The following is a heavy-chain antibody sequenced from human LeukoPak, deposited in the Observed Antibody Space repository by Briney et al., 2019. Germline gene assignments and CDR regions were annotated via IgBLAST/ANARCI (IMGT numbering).Heavy chain of an antibody. J-gene: IGHJ4*02. CDR1: GFTFSSYS. Sequence: PGGSLRLSCAASGFTFSSYSMNWVRQAPGKGLEWVSSISSSSSYIYYADSVKGRFTISRDNAKNSLYLQMNSLRAEDTALYYCARDFRGSGSYTRPPSDYWGQGTLVTVSS. CDR2: ISSSSSYI. V-gene: IGHV3-21*04. CDR3: ARDFRGSGSYTRPPSDY. D-gene: IGHD3-10*01.